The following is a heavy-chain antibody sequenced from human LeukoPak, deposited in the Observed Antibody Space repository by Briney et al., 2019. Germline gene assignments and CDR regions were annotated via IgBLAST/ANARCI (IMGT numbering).Heavy chain of an antibody. CDR2: IIPIFGTA. CDR3: ARGTGANGDAFDI. D-gene: IGHD7-27*01. Sequence: SVKVSCKASGGTFSSYAISWVRQAPGQGLEWMGGIIPIFGTANYAQKFQGRVTITADKSTSTAYMEQSSLRSEDTAVYYCARGTGANGDAFDIWGQGTMVTVSS. V-gene: IGHV1-69*06. J-gene: IGHJ3*02. CDR1: GGTFSSYA.